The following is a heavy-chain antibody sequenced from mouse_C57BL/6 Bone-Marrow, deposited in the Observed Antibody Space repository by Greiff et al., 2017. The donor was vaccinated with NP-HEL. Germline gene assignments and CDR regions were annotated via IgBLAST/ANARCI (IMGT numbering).Heavy chain of an antibody. Sequence: LQLQESGAELARPGASVKLSCKASGYTFTSYGISWVKQRTGQGLEWIGEIYPRSGNTYYNEKFKGKATLTADKSSSTAYMELRSLTSEDSAVYFCAREGDPRAMDYWGQGTSVTVSS. CDR3: AREGDPRAMDY. CDR2: IYPRSGNT. CDR1: GYTFTSYG. J-gene: IGHJ4*01. V-gene: IGHV1-81*01.